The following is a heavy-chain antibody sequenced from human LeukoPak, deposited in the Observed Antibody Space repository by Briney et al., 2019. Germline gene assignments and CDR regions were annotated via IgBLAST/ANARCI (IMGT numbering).Heavy chain of an antibody. CDR2: IIPILGIA. V-gene: IGHV1-69*04. Sequence: ASVKVSCKASGGTFSSYAINWVRQAPGQGLEWMGRIIPILGIANYAQKFQGRVTITADKSTSTAYMELSSLRSEDTAVYYCARGDTAMEGSFDYWGQGTLVTVSS. CDR1: GGTFSSYA. CDR3: ARGDTAMEGSFDY. D-gene: IGHD5-18*01. J-gene: IGHJ4*02.